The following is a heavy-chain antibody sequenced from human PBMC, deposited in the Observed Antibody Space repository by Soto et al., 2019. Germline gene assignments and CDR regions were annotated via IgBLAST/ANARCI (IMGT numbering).Heavy chain of an antibody. D-gene: IGHD3-16*01. J-gene: IGHJ6*02. CDR1: GGTFSSYA. V-gene: IGHV1-69*01. Sequence: QVQLVQSGAEVKKPGSSVKVSCKASGGTFSSYAISWVRQAPGQGLEWMGGIIPIFGTANYAQKFQGRITITADASTSTDYIELSSLRTEDTAVYYCASGTTRGGECDGMDGWGQGTTVTGCS. CDR3: ASGTTRGGECDGMDG. CDR2: IIPIFGTA.